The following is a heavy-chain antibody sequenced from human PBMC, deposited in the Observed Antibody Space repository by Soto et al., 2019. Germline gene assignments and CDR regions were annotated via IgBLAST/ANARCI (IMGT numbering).Heavy chain of an antibody. CDR3: ARGLGYCTNGVCYKTYYFDY. CDR1: GFPFSDYY. CDR2: ISSSGSTI. V-gene: IGHV3-11*01. J-gene: IGHJ4*02. Sequence: GVSLILSCASSGFPFSDYYMSWIRPAPGKGLEWVSYISSSGSTIYYADSVKGRFTISRDNAKNSLYLQMNSLRAEDTAVYYCARGLGYCTNGVCYKTYYFDYWGQGTLVTVS. D-gene: IGHD2-8*01.